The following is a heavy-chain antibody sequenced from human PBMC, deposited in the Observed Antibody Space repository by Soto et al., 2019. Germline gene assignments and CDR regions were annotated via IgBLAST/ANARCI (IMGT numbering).Heavy chain of an antibody. CDR1: NGSITTFDYS. Sequence: QLQLQESGSGLVKPSQTLSLTCAVSNGSITTFDYSWSRIRQPPGRGLEWIGSIYHSGRTYYIPSLKSRLTMSLDKSKNQFSLKLSSMTAADTAVYFCARDMTIFGVAPGGGMDVWGQGTTVTVSS. CDR2: IYHSGRT. D-gene: IGHD3-3*01. CDR3: ARDMTIFGVAPGGGMDV. V-gene: IGHV4-30-2*01. J-gene: IGHJ6*02.